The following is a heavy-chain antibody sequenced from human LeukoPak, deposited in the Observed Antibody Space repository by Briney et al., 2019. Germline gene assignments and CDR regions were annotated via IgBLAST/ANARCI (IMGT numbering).Heavy chain of an antibody. CDR2: IKQDGSEK. V-gene: IGHV3-7*05. J-gene: IGHJ4*02. CDR3: ASRDSYGLIDY. Sequence: PGGSLRLSCAASGFTFSSYWMSWVRQAPGKGLEWVANIKQDGSEKYYVDSVKGRFTISRDNANNSLYLQMNSLRAEDTAVYYCASRDSYGLIDYWGQGTLVTVSS. D-gene: IGHD5-18*01. CDR1: GFTFSSYW.